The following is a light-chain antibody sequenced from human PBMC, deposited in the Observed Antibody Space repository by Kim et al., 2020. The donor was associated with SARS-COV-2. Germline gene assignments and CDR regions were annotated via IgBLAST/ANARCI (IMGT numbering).Light chain of an antibody. CDR1: NIGSKS. CDR3: QVWDSNSGVV. J-gene: IGLJ2*01. CDR2: YDS. Sequence: SYELTQPPSVSVAPGKTASITCGGNNIGSKSVHWYQQKPGQAPVLVIYYDSERPSGIPERVSGSNSGNTATLTISRVEAGDEADYYCQVWDSNSGVVFGGGTQLTVL. V-gene: IGLV3-21*04.